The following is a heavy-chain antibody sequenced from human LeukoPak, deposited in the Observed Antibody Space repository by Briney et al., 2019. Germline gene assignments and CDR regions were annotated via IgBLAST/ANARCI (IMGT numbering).Heavy chain of an antibody. CDR1: GFTFSSYC. Sequence: GGPLRLSCAASGFTFSSYCMHWARQAPGKGLVWVSRINSDGSSTSYADSVKGRFTISRDNAKNTLYLQMNSLRAEDTAVYYCARDRWAHTRDGYNLDYWGQGTLVTVSA. CDR2: INSDGSST. V-gene: IGHV3-74*01. D-gene: IGHD5-24*01. CDR3: ARDRWAHTRDGYNLDY. J-gene: IGHJ4*02.